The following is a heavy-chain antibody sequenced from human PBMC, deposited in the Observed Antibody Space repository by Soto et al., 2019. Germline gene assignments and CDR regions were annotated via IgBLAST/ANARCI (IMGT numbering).Heavy chain of an antibody. CDR2: MSPNGNNQ. V-gene: IGHV3-30-3*01. J-gene: IGHJ1*01. CDR1: GFTFSIYA. D-gene: IGHD3-22*01. Sequence: PGGSLRLSWAAPGFTFSIYALHWVRQAPGKGLEWVAVMSPNGNNQYYADSVKGRFTISRDTSKSTLYLQMTSLRPDDTAVYYCASGSDGSGYGPEYFQHWGQGTLVTVSS. CDR3: ASGSDGSGYGPEYFQH.